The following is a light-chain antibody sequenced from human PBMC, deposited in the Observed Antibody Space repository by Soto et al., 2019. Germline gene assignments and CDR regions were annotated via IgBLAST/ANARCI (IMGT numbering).Light chain of an antibody. CDR2: DDN. CDR1: SSNIGGNS. V-gene: IGLV1-51*01. CDR3: GSWDSSLSAYV. J-gene: IGLJ1*01. Sequence: VLTQPPSVSAAPGQKVTISCSGSSSNIGGNSVSWYQQLPGTAPQLLIYDDNKRPSGIPDRFSGSKSGTSATLGITGFQTGDEADYYCGSWDSSLSAYVFGTGTKVTVL.